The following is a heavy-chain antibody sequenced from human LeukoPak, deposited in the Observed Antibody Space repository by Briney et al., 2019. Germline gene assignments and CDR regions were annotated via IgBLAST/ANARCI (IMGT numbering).Heavy chain of an antibody. CDR1: GGTFSSYA. V-gene: IGHV1-69*05. D-gene: IGHD4-17*01. J-gene: IGHJ3*02. CDR2: IVPIFGTA. CDR3: AKKLAYGDYVYAFDI. Sequence: SVKVSCKASGGTFSSYAISWVRQAPGQGLEWMGGIVPIFGTANYAQKSQGRVTITTDESTSTAYMELSSLRSEDTAVYYCAKKLAYGDYVYAFDIWGQGTMVTVSS.